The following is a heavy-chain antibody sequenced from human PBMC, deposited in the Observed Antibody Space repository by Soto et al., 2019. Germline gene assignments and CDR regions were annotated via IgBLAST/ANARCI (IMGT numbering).Heavy chain of an antibody. D-gene: IGHD1-1*01. J-gene: IGHJ6*03. CDR3: ARSNAADRPRVGYYYFMDV. CDR1: GDSFSSNTVV. Sequence: SQTLSLTCAISGDSFSSNTVVWSWIRQSPSRGLEWLGMTYYRSKWYNDYAVSVKSRVTINPDTTKNQFSLQLNSVTPEDTAVYFCARSNAADRPRVGYYYFMDVWGKGTTVTVSS. CDR2: TYYRSKWYN. V-gene: IGHV6-1*01.